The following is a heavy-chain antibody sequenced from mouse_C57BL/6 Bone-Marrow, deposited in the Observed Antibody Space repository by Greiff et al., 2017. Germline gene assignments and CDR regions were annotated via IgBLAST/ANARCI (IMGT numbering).Heavy chain of an antibody. V-gene: IGHV1-55*01. Sequence: QVQLQQSGAELVKPGASVKMSCKASGYNFTSYWITWVKQRPGQGLEWIGDIYPGSGSTNYNEKFKSKATLTVDTSSSTAYMQLISLTSEDSAVYYCVYSNYGYFDVWGTGTTVTVSS. CDR3: VYSNYGYFDV. CDR2: IYPGSGST. D-gene: IGHD2-5*01. CDR1: GYNFTSYW. J-gene: IGHJ1*03.